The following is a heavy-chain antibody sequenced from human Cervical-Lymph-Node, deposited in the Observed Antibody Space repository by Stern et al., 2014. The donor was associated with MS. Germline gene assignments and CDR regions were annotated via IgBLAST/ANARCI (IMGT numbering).Heavy chain of an antibody. V-gene: IGHV1-8*01. CDR2: MNPDCGDT. CDR1: GYTFTSDD. CDR3: TKAWDS. J-gene: IGHJ5*01. Sequence: VQLVQSGAEVRKPGASVKVSCKASGYTFTSDDINWVRQAPGQGLEWMGWMNPDCGDTGLAQEFQGRVTITRESCITTAFMELSNLRSNDTAIYYCTKAWDSWGPGTLIIVSS.